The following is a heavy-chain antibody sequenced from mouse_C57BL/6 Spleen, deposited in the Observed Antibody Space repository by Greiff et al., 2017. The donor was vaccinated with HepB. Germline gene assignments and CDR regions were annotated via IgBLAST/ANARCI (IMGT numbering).Heavy chain of an antibody. CDR2: IDPENGDT. V-gene: IGHV14-4*01. CDR3: TPWDVGFAY. Sequence: EVKLMESGAELVRPGASVKLSCTASGFNIKDDYMHWVKQRPEQGLEWIGWIDPENGDTEYASKFQGKATITADTSSNTAYLQLSSLTSEDTAVYYCTPWDVGFAYWGQGTLVTVSA. D-gene: IGHD4-1*01. J-gene: IGHJ3*01. CDR1: GFNIKDDY.